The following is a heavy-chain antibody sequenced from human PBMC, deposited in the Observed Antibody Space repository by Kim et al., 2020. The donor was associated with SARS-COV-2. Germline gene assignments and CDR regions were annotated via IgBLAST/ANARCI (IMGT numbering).Heavy chain of an antibody. D-gene: IGHD6-6*01. J-gene: IGHJ5*02. CDR2: IYYSGST. V-gene: IGHV4-39*01. CDR1: GGSISSSSYY. Sequence: SETLSLTCTVSGGSISSSSYYWGWIRQPPGKGLEWIGSIYYSGSTYYNPSLKSRVTISVDTSKNQFSLKLSSVTAADTAVYYCARHGGSKLVQGYDPWGQGTLVTVSS. CDR3: ARHGGSKLVQGYDP.